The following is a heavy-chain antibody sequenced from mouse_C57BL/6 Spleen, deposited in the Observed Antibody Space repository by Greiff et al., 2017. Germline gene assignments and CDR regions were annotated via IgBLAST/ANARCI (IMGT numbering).Heavy chain of an antibody. CDR3: ARCYYDGSIYAMDY. Sequence: VQLQQSGAELVKPGASVKLSCTASGFNITDYYMHWVKQRTEQGLEWIGRIDPEDGDTKYAPKFQGKATITADTSSNTAYLQLSSLTSEDTDVYYCARCYYDGSIYAMDYWGQGTSVTVSS. D-gene: IGHD1-1*01. V-gene: IGHV14-2*01. J-gene: IGHJ4*01. CDR1: GFNITDYY. CDR2: IDPEDGDT.